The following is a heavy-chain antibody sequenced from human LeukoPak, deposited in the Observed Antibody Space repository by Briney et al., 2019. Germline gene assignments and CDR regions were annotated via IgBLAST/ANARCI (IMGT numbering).Heavy chain of an antibody. V-gene: IGHV3-9*03. CDR1: GFTFDDYA. CDR2: ISWNSGSI. CDR3: AKGSMHAFDI. D-gene: IGHD2-8*01. J-gene: IGHJ3*02. Sequence: GRSLRLSCAASGFTFDDYAMHWVRQAPGKCLEWVSGISWNSGSIGYADSVKGRFTISRDNAKNSLYLQMNSLRAEDMALYYCAKGSMHAFDIWGQGTMVTVSS.